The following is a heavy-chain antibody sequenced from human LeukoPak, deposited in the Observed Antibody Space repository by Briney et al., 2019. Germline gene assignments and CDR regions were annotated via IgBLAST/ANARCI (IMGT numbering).Heavy chain of an antibody. CDR2: ILYDGSNK. Sequence: GRYLRLSCAASGFTFSSYAMHWVRQAPGKGLEWVAVILYDGSNKYYADSVKGRFTISRDNSKNTLYLQMNSLRAEDTAVYYCARDLRGLLWFGELFSTFDYWGQGTLVTVSS. V-gene: IGHV3-30-3*01. CDR3: ARDLRGLLWFGELFSTFDY. D-gene: IGHD3-10*01. J-gene: IGHJ4*02. CDR1: GFTFSSYA.